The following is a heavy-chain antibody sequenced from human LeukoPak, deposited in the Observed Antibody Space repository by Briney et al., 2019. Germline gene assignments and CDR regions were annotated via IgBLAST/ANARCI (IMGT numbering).Heavy chain of an antibody. CDR1: GYAFVAYY. CDR3: ARESYNSGSYYNDY. D-gene: IGHD3-10*01. J-gene: IGHJ4*02. V-gene: IGHV1-2*02. Sequence: GASVKVSCKASGYAFVAYYIHWMRQAPGQGLEWMGWINPNSGDSNFAPRFKGRVTMTRDTSINTVYMELSRLKSDDTALYYCARESYNSGSYYNDYWGQGTLVTVSS. CDR2: INPNSGDS.